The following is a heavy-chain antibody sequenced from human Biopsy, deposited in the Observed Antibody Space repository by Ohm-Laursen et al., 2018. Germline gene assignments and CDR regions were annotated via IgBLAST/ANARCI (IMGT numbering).Heavy chain of an antibody. D-gene: IGHD5-18*01. CDR2: IYYSGST. CDR1: DCSINSYY. CDR3: ARGSSYGYDFDY. V-gene: IGHV4-59*01. J-gene: IGHJ4*02. Sequence: TLSLTCTVSDCSINSYYWNWIRQPPGQRLEWIGNIYYSGSTNFNPSLKSRVTISVDTSKNQFSLKLSSVTAADTAVYFCARGSSYGYDFDYWGQGTLVAVSS.